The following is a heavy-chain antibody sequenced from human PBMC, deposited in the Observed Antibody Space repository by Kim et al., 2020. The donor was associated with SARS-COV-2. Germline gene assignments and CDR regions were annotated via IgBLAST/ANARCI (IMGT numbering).Heavy chain of an antibody. CDR3: ARADGSGSSTPYYYYGMDV. CDR2: INHSGST. D-gene: IGHD3-10*01. J-gene: IGHJ6*02. V-gene: IGHV4-34*01. CDR1: GGPFSGYY. Sequence: SETLSLTCAVYGGPFSGYYWSWIRQPPGKGLEWIGEINHSGSTNYNPSLKSRVTISVDTSKNQFSLKLSSVTAADTAVYYCARADGSGSSTPYYYYGMDVWGQGTTVTVSS.